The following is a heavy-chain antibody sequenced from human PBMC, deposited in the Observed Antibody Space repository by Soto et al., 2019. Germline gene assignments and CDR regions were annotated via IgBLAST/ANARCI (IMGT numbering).Heavy chain of an antibody. D-gene: IGHD6-6*01. V-gene: IGHV3-23*01. CDR2: ISGSGGST. J-gene: IGHJ6*02. CDR3: AKSYSSSSIYYYYGMDV. Sequence: GGSLRLSCAASGFTFSSYAMSWVRQAPGKGLEWVSAISGSGGSTYYADSVKGRFTISRDNSKNTLYLQMNSLRAEDTAVYYCAKSYSSSSIYYYYGMDVWGQGTTVTVSS. CDR1: GFTFSSYA.